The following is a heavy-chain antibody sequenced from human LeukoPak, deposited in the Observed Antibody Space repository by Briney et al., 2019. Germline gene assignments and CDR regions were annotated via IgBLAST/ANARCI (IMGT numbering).Heavy chain of an antibody. J-gene: IGHJ4*02. V-gene: IGHV3-48*04. CDR2: ISSSSSTI. D-gene: IGHD6-13*01. Sequence: PGGSLRLSCAASGFTFSSYSMNWVRQAPGKGLEWVSYISSSSSTIYYADSVKGRFTVSRDNAKNSLYLQMNSLRAEDTAVYYCASFGDHSSSWLPDYWGQGTLVTVSS. CDR3: ASFGDHSSSWLPDY. CDR1: GFTFSSYS.